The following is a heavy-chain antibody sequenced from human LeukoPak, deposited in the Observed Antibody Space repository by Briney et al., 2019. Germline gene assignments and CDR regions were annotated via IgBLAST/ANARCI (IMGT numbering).Heavy chain of an antibody. CDR2: TSYSGSNK. CDR3: ARDLIRITMVRGLLPAPLDY. J-gene: IGHJ4*02. CDR1: GFPFSSFP. V-gene: IGHV3-30*04. D-gene: IGHD3-10*01. Sequence: PGPSLRLSCAASGFPFSSFPMHLVRQAPGTVLDWVAHTSYSGSNKYYADSVKGRFTISRDNSKNTLYLQMNSLRAEDTAVYYCARDLIRITMVRGLLPAPLDYWGQGTLVTVSS.